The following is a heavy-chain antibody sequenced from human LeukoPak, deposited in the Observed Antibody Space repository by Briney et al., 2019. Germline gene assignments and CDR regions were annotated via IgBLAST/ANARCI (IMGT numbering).Heavy chain of an antibody. CDR1: GFTFSDYY. Sequence: GGSLRLSCAASGFTFSDYYMSWIRQAPGKGLEWVSYISSSGSTIYYADSVKGRFIISRDNSKNTLYLQMNSLRAEDTAVYYCARDGYSSGWYDYWGQGTLVTVSS. CDR2: ISSSGSTI. J-gene: IGHJ4*02. D-gene: IGHD6-19*01. V-gene: IGHV3-11*04. CDR3: ARDGYSSGWYDY.